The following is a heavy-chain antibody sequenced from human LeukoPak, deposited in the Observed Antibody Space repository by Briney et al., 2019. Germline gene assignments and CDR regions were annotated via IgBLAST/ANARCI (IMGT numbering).Heavy chain of an antibody. V-gene: IGHV3-9*01. CDR3: AKDSRRHYTSGPNPDSLH. D-gene: IGHD6-19*01. CDR2: ISWNSGSI. CDR1: GFIFNNYA. J-gene: IGHJ4*02. Sequence: GGSLRLSCAGSGFIFNNYAMHWVRQPPGKGLEWVSGISWNSGSIDYADSVKGRFTISRDNAKNSLYLQMNSLRVEDTASYYCAKDSRRHYTSGPNPDSLHWGQGALVTVSS.